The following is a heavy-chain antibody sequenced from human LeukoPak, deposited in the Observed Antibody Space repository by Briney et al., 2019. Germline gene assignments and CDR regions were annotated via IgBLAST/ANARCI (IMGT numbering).Heavy chain of an antibody. CDR1: GFTFSSYG. Sequence: GGSLRLSCAASGFTFSSYGMHWVRQAPGKGLEWVAVISYDGSNKYYADSVKGRFTISRDNSKNTLYLQMNSLRAEDTAVYYCAKGGSGSYSLDYWGQGTLVTVFS. CDR3: AKGGSGSYSLDY. CDR2: ISYDGSNK. V-gene: IGHV3-30*18. J-gene: IGHJ4*02. D-gene: IGHD3-10*01.